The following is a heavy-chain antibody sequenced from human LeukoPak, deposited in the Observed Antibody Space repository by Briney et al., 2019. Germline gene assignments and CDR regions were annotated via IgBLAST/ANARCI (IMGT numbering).Heavy chain of an antibody. CDR1: GYTFTGYC. Sequence: GASVTVSCKASGYTFTGYCMHWVRQAPGQGLEWMGWINPNSGGTKYAQKFQGRVTMTRDTSIMTGYMELSGLRSDDTAVYYCARIGCSGDSCYSWGMDVWGQGTTVTVSS. V-gene: IGHV1-2*02. D-gene: IGHD2-15*01. CDR3: ARIGCSGDSCYSWGMDV. CDR2: INPNSGGT. J-gene: IGHJ6*02.